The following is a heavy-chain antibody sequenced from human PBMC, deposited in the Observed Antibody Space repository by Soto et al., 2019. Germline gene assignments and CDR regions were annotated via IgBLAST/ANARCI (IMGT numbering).Heavy chain of an antibody. J-gene: IGHJ4*02. CDR3: VCDRAGMDSDH. CDR2: VYYGGT. V-gene: IGHV4-59*01. D-gene: IGHD2-2*03. Sequence: VAWCSRGNFGWRWIRQSPGKGLEWIGFVYYGGTNYNPSFESRVTMSVDTPKNQFSLELKSVTAADTAVYQWVCDRAGMDSDHLGKGALVTLSS. CDR1: WCSRGNFG.